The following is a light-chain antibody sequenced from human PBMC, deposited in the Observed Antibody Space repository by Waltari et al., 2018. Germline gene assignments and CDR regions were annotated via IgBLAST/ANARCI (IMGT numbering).Light chain of an antibody. CDR3: QQRKNWPPIT. Sequence: VLTHPPATLTFSPGERATLSCRASQSVGSYLAWYQQKPGQAPRLLIYDASNRATGIPARFSGSGSATDFTLTISSLEPEDFAVYYCQQRKNWPPITFGQGTRLDIK. CDR1: QSVGSY. J-gene: IGKJ5*01. CDR2: DAS. V-gene: IGKV3-11*01.